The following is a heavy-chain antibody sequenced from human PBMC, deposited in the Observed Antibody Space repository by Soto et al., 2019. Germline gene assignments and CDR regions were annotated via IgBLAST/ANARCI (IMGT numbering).Heavy chain of an antibody. J-gene: IGHJ6*03. CDR1: GGTFSSYA. D-gene: IGHD3-16*01. CDR2: IIPIFGTA. V-gene: IGHV1-69*13. Sequence: ASVKVSCKASGGTFSSYAISWVRQAPGQGLEWMGGIIPIFGTANYAQKFQGRVTITADESTSTAYMELSSLRSEDTAVYYCARALGDRNYYYYYMDVWGKGTTVTVSS. CDR3: ARALGDRNYYYYYMDV.